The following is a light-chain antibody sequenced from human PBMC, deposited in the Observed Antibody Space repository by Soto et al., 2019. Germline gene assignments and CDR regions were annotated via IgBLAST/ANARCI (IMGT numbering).Light chain of an antibody. Sequence: QSVLTQPPSASGTPGQRVTISCSGSSSNIGDYHVHWYQQLPGAAPKVLIHSSHQRPSGVPDRFSGSKSGTSASLAISGLQSEDEADYYCAAWYDSLNGVVFGGGTKVTVL. CDR1: SSNIGDYH. CDR2: SSH. J-gene: IGLJ2*01. CDR3: AAWYDSLNGVV. V-gene: IGLV1-44*01.